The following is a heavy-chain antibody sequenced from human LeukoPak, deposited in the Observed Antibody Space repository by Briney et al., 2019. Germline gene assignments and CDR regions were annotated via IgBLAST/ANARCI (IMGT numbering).Heavy chain of an antibody. Sequence: GGSLRLSCRASGFSFGDHAISWFRQAPGKGLKWVGFIRSKTYRGTTEYAASVKGRFTISRDDSKFIAYLQMNSLKTEDTAVYYCAKDNAYSSGWLYYFDYWGQGTLVTVSS. CDR1: GFSFGDHA. V-gene: IGHV3-49*03. CDR2: IRSKTYRGTT. CDR3: AKDNAYSSGWLYYFDY. J-gene: IGHJ4*02. D-gene: IGHD6-19*01.